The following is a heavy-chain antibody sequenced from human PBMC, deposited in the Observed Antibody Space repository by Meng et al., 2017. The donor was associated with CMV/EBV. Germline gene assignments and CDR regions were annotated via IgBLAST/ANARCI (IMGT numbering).Heavy chain of an antibody. Sequence: GGSLRLSCAASGFTFSNAWMSWVRQAPGKGLEWVGRMKSKTDGGTTDYAAPVKGRFTISRDDSKNTLYLQMNSLKTEDTAVYYCANGRFLEWLSHYYYGMDVWGQGTTVTVSS. D-gene: IGHD3-3*01. J-gene: IGHJ6*02. V-gene: IGHV3-15*01. CDR2: MKSKTDGGTT. CDR1: GFTFSNAW. CDR3: ANGRFLEWLSHYYYGMDV.